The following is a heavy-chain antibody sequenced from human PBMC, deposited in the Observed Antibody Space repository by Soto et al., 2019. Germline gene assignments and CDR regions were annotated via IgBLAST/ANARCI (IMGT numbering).Heavy chain of an antibody. D-gene: IGHD4-17*01. V-gene: IGHV3-23*01. CDR1: GFTFSSYG. J-gene: IGHJ4*02. CDR2: IRGDGGQT. Sequence: GSLRLSCTASGFTFSSYGMGWVRQAPGKGLQWVSTIRGDGGQTHYTDSVKGRFSISRDNSKNTVYLQMDSLRAEDTAMYFCARDVGLDSGDFFAYWGQGTQVTVSS. CDR3: ARDVGLDSGDFFAY.